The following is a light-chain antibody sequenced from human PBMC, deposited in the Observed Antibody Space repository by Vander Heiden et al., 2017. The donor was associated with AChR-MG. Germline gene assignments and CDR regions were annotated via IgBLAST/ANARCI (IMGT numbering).Light chain of an antibody. CDR3: SSYTSTSTLLVV. CDR2: DVS. Sequence: QSALTPPASVSGSPGQSITISCTGTSSDVGGYNYVSWYQQHPGKAPKLMIYDVSNRPSGVSNRFSGSKSGNTASLTISGLQAEDEADYYCSSYTSTSTLLVVFGGGTKLTVL. CDR1: SSDVGGYNY. V-gene: IGLV2-14*03. J-gene: IGLJ2*01.